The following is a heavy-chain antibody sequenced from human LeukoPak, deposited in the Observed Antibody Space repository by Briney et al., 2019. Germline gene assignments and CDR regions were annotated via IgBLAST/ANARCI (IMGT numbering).Heavy chain of an antibody. CDR1: GFAFSTYC. CDR2: IKLDGSEK. Sequence: GSLRLSCAASGFAFSTYCMSWVRQAPGKGPEWVANIKLDGSEKNYVDSVKGRFTISRDNAKNSLYLQMNSLRVEDTAVYCCARVNWASVDYWGQGALVTVSS. D-gene: IGHD7-27*01. J-gene: IGHJ4*02. CDR3: ARVNWASVDY. V-gene: IGHV3-7*01.